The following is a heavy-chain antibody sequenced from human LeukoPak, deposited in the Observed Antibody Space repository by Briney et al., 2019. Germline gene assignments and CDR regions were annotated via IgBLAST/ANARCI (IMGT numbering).Heavy chain of an antibody. CDR2: INHSGST. CDR3: ARRKRSGCSSTSCLLNWFDP. D-gene: IGHD2-2*01. CDR1: GGSFSGYY. Sequence: SETLSLTCAVYGGSFSGYYWSWIRQPPGKGLEWIGEINHSGSTNYNPSLKSRVTISVDTSKNQFSLKLSSVTAADTAVYYCARRKRSGCSSTSCLLNWFDPRGQGTRLTVSS. V-gene: IGHV4-34*01. J-gene: IGHJ5*02.